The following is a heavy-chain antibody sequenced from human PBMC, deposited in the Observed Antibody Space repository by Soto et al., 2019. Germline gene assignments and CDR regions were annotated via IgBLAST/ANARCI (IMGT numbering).Heavy chain of an antibody. Sequence: PGGSLGLSCTASGFTFGEYAMSWFRQAPGKGLEWVGFIRSKAYGGTTEYAASVKGRFTISRDDSKSIAYLQMNSLKTEDTAVYYCTSARRLLWFGAEYGMDVWGQGTTVTVSS. CDR3: TSARRLLWFGAEYGMDV. CDR2: IRSKAYGGTT. V-gene: IGHV3-49*03. CDR1: GFTFGEYA. J-gene: IGHJ6*02. D-gene: IGHD3-10*01.